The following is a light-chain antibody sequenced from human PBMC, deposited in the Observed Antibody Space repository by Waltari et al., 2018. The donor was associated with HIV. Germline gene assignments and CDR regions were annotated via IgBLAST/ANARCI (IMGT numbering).Light chain of an antibody. J-gene: IGLJ3*02. Sequence: QSALTQPASVSGSPGQSITISCTGTSSDVGGYNYVSWYQQHPGKAPKLMIYEVSNRPSGVSNRFSGSKSGNTASLTISGLQAEDEADYYCAAWDDSLSGLVFGGGTKLTVL. V-gene: IGLV2-14*01. CDR1: SSDVGGYNY. CDR3: AAWDDSLSGLV. CDR2: EVS.